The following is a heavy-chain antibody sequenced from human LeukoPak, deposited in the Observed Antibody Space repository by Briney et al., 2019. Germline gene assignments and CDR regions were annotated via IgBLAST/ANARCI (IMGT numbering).Heavy chain of an antibody. Sequence: SETLSLTCTVSGGSISSYYWSWIRQPPGKGLEWIGYIYYSGTTNYNPFLKSRVTISVDTSKNRFSLKLSSVTAADTAVYYCASRKLGNDYWGQGTLVTVSS. CDR3: ASRKLGNDY. CDR1: GGSISSYY. CDR2: IYYSGTT. D-gene: IGHD7-27*01. J-gene: IGHJ4*02. V-gene: IGHV4-59*01.